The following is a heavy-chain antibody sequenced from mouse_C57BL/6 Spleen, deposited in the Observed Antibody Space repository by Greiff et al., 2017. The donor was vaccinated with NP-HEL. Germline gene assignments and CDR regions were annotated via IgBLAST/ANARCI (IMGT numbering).Heavy chain of an antibody. CDR1: GFTFSDAW. J-gene: IGHJ4*01. CDR3: IGLLRYAMDY. V-gene: IGHV6-6*01. Sequence: EVQGVESGGGLVQPGGSMKLSCAASGFTFSDAWMDWVRQSPEKGLEWVAEIRNKANNHATYYAESVKGRFTISRDDSKSSVYLQMNSLRAEDTGIYYCIGLLRYAMDYWGQGTSVTVSS. D-gene: IGHD3-1*01. CDR2: IRNKANNHAT.